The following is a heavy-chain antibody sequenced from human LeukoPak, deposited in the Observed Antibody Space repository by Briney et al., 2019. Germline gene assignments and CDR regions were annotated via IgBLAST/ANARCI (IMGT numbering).Heavy chain of an antibody. CDR2: IHYDASDY. V-gene: IGHV3-30*02. J-gene: IGHJ4*02. CDR3: AKDWRVSGSGRVHLDY. CDR1: GFTFSSYG. Sequence: GGSLRLSCAASGFTFSSYGMHWVRQAPGKGLEWVAFIHYDASDYYYADSVKGRYTISRDNSKNTLWLQMNSLRAEDTAVYYCAKDWRVSGSGRVHLDYWGQGIQVTVSS. D-gene: IGHD2-15*01.